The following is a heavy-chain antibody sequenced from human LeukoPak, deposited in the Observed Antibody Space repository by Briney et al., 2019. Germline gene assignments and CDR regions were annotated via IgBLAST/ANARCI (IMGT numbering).Heavy chain of an antibody. Sequence: PGGSLRLSCAVSGFVFSKAWMSWVRQAPGKGLEWVSYISSSGSTIYYADSVKGRFTISRDNAKNSLYLQMNSLRAEDTAVYYCARDHTDTKIAARGGPDYWGQGTLVTVSS. V-gene: IGHV3-11*04. CDR2: ISSSGSTI. J-gene: IGHJ4*02. CDR3: ARDHTDTKIAARGGPDY. CDR1: GFVFSKAW. D-gene: IGHD6-6*01.